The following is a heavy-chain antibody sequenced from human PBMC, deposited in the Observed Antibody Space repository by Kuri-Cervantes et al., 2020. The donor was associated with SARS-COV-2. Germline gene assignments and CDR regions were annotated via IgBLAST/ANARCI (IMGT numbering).Heavy chain of an antibody. D-gene: IGHD3-22*01. V-gene: IGHV1-2*04. Sequence: ASVKVSCKASGYTFTGYYMHWLRQAPGQGLEWMGWINPNGGGTNYAQKFQGWVTMTRDTSISTVYMELSSLRSEDTAVYYCARGRYYYDSSGYPTSDYWGQGTLVTVSS. J-gene: IGHJ4*02. CDR2: INPNGGGT. CDR1: GYTFTGYY. CDR3: ARGRYYYDSSGYPTSDY.